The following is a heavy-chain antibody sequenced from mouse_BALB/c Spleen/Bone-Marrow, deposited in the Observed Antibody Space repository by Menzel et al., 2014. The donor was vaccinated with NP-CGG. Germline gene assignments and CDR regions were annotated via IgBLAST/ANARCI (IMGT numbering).Heavy chain of an antibody. D-gene: IGHD1-1*01. CDR1: GYTFTDYA. V-gene: IGHV1-67*01. CDR2: IPSYSDYT. Sequence: QVQLQQSGPELVRPGVSVKISCKGSGYTFTDYAVHWVKQSHAKSLEWIGLIPSYSDYTHYNQKFKDKATMTVDKPSSTAYMELARLTSGDSAIYFCARNFYGSSYFDYWGQGTTLTVSS. CDR3: ARNFYGSSYFDY. J-gene: IGHJ2*01.